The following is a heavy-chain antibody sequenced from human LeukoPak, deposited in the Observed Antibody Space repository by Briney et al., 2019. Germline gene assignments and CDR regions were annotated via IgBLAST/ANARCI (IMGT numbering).Heavy chain of an antibody. CDR1: GYTFTGYY. J-gene: IGHJ5*02. CDR2: INPNSGGT. V-gene: IGHV1-2*02. CDR3: ARELLNEYYYDSSGYYPSDP. D-gene: IGHD3-22*01. Sequence: ASVTLSCKASGYTFTGYYMHWVRQAPGQGLEWMGWINPNSGGTNYAKKFQGRFTMTRDTSISTAYMELSRLRSDDTAVYYCARELLNEYYYDSSGYYPSDPWGEGTPVTRSS.